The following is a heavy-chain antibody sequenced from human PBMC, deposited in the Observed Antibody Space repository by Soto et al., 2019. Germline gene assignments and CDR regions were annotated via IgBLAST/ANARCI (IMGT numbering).Heavy chain of an antibody. CDR1: GGSISSSNW. CDR3: ARRWGEGRGDY. Sequence: QVQLQESGPGLVKPSGTLSLTCAVSGGSISSSNWWSWVRQPPGKGLEWIGEIYHSGNTNYNPSLKSRVTMAVDKSRNQFSLKLSSVTAADTAVYYCARRWGEGRGDYWGQGTLVTVYS. V-gene: IGHV4-4*02. J-gene: IGHJ4*02. D-gene: IGHD3-10*01. CDR2: IYHSGNT.